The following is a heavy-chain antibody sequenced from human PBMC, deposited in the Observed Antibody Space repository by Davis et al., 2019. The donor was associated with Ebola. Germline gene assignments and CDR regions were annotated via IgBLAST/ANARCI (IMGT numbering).Heavy chain of an antibody. J-gene: IGHJ5*02. V-gene: IGHV4-39*07. CDR1: GGSISSYY. D-gene: IGHD5-18*01. CDR2: IYYSGST. CDR3: ARGYSYGYGWFDP. Sequence: MPSETLSLTCTVSGGSISSYYWGWIRQPPGKGLEWIGSIYYSGSTYYNPSLKSRVTISVDTSKNQFSLQLNSVTPEDTAVYYCARGYSYGYGWFDPWGQGTLVTVSS.